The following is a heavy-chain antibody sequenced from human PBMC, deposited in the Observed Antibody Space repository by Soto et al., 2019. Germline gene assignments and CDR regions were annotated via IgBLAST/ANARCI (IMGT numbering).Heavy chain of an antibody. CDR1: GFSFSRFW. Sequence: GGSLRLSCAASGFSFSRFWMRWVRQAPGKGLVWVSRIYSDGSGPMYADSVKGRFTISRDNAKSTLYLQMNSLRVEDTAVYYCATLNSFGSDYWGQGTLVTVSS. J-gene: IGHJ4*02. D-gene: IGHD5-18*01. V-gene: IGHV3-74*03. CDR2: IYSDGSGP. CDR3: ATLNSFGSDY.